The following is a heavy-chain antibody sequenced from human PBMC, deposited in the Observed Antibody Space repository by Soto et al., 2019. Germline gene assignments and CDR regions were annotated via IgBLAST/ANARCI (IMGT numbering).Heavy chain of an antibody. Sequence: QLQLQESGSGLVKPAQTLSLTCAVSGDSISSGGFSWSWIRQPPGKGLEWMGYIHNSGRTYYNPSLKSRVTISLDTSKNQFSLKLTSVTAADTAVYYCARESASGTDYWGQGTLVTVSS. CDR3: ARESASGTDY. J-gene: IGHJ4*02. D-gene: IGHD1-1*01. V-gene: IGHV4-30-2*01. CDR1: GDSISSGGFS. CDR2: IHNSGRT.